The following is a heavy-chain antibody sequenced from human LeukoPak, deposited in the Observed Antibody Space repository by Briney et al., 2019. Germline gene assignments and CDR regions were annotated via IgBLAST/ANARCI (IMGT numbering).Heavy chain of an antibody. CDR2: VYYTGST. D-gene: IGHD6-25*01. V-gene: IGHV4-39*01. J-gene: IGHJ6*03. CDR3: ARHPRQTYYYYMDV. Sequence: WIRQPPGEGLEWIGSVYYTGSTYYDPSLKSRVTISVDTSKNQFSLKVNSVTAADTAVYYCARHPRQTYYYYMDVWGKGTMVIISS.